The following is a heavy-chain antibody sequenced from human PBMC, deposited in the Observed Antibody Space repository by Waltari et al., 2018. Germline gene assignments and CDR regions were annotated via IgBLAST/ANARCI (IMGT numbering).Heavy chain of an antibody. Sequence: EVQLVESGGGLVQPGGSLRLSCAASGFTFSSYAMSWVRQAPGKGLEWVSAISGSGGSTYYADSVKGRFTISRDNSKNTLYLQMNSLRAKDTAVYYCAKLSRFLEWLLASYYFDYWGQGTLVTVSS. CDR1: GFTFSSYA. J-gene: IGHJ4*02. CDR2: ISGSGGST. CDR3: AKLSRFLEWLLASYYFDY. V-gene: IGHV3-23*04. D-gene: IGHD3-3*01.